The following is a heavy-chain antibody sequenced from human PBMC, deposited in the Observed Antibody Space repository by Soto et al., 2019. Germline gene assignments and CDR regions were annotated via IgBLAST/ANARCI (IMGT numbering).Heavy chain of an antibody. D-gene: IGHD3-3*01. V-gene: IGHV4-4*07. CDR2: IYSSGNT. CDR1: GGTISGYY. J-gene: IGHJ5*02. Sequence: SGTLSLTCSVSGGTISGYYWTWIRQPAGKGLEWIGRIYSSGNTKYNPSLQSRVTMSLETSNNQLSLRLTSVTAADTAVYYCARGQRFSDWFDPWGQGTLVTVYS. CDR3: ARGQRFSDWFDP.